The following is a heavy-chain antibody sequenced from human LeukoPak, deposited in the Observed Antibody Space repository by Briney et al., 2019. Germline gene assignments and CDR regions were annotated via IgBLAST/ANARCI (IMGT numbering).Heavy chain of an antibody. V-gene: IGHV3-11*01. D-gene: IGHD5-18*01. CDR2: ISGSDNAT. CDR3: ARARYTYGNNWFDP. Sequence: GGSLRLSCAASGFTFSDYYMSWVRQAPGKGLEWVSHISGSDNATYYADSVKGRFTISRDNAKNSLCLQMNRLRVEDTAVYYCARARYTYGNNWFDPWGQGTLVTVSS. J-gene: IGHJ5*02. CDR1: GFTFSDYY.